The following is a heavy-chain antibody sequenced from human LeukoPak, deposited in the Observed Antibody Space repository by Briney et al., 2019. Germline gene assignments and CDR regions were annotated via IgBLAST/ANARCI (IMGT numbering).Heavy chain of an antibody. CDR3: ARDQAETNGDYVEGYTFDY. Sequence: GGSLRLSCAASGFTFGSYGMHWVRQAPGKGLEWVAVIWYDGSNKYYADSVKGRFTISRDNSKNTLYLQMNSLRAEDTAVYYCARDQAETNGDYVEGYTFDYWGQGTLVTVSS. CDR1: GFTFGSYG. D-gene: IGHD4-17*01. J-gene: IGHJ4*02. V-gene: IGHV3-33*01. CDR2: IWYDGSNK.